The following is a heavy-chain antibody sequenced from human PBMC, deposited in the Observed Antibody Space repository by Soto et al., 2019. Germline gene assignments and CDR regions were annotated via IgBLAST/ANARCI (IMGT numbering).Heavy chain of an antibody. CDR1: GFTFNKYA. J-gene: IGHJ6*01. CDR2: ISYAGNNK. D-gene: IGHD1-26*01. CDR3: ARGEPNYAGLDV. V-gene: IGHV3-30-3*01. Sequence: QVQLVESGGGVVQSGRSLRLSCAASGFTFNKYAMHWVRQAAGRGLQWVSVISYAGNNKYYADSVKGRFTISRDNSKDTMYLHIDSLRPEDMSVYYCARGEPNYAGLDVWGQGTTVTVSS.